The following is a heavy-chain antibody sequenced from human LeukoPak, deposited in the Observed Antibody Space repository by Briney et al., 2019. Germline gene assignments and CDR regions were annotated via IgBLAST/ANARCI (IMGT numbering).Heavy chain of an antibody. D-gene: IGHD5-12*01. V-gene: IGHV1-2*02. CDR3: ARALRRWLQFSDY. Sequence: ASVKVSCKASGYTFTGYYIHWVRQAPGQGLEWMGWINPNSGGTNYAQKFQGRVTVTRDTSISTAYMELSRLRSDDTAVYYCARALRRWLQFSDYWGQGTLVTVSS. CDR2: INPNSGGT. CDR1: GYTFTGYY. J-gene: IGHJ4*02.